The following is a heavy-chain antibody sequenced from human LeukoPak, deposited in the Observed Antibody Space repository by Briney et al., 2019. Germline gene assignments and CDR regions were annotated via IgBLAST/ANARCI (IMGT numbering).Heavy chain of an antibody. CDR1: GYTFTSYD. D-gene: IGHD2-21*01. V-gene: IGHV1-8*01. CDR2: MNPNNGNT. CDR3: ARGSSLVVAITDY. J-gene: IGHJ4*02. Sequence: ASVKVSCKASGYTFTSYDINWVRQATGQGLEWMGWMNPNNGNTGYAQNFQGRVTMTRNTSISTAYMELSSLRSEDTAVYYCARGSSLVVAITDYWGQGTLVTVSS.